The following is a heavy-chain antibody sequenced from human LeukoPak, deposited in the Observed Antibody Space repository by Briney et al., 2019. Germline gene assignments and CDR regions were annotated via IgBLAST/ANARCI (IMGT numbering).Heavy chain of an antibody. Sequence: GGSLRLSCAASGFTFSSYAMSWVRQAPGKGLEWVSDISGSGGSTYYADSVKGRFTISRDNYKNTLYLQMNSLRAEDTAVYYCAKGSGYYPEYFQHWGQGTLVTVSS. CDR2: ISGSGGST. D-gene: IGHD3-22*01. J-gene: IGHJ1*01. CDR1: GFTFSSYA. V-gene: IGHV3-23*01. CDR3: AKGSGYYPEYFQH.